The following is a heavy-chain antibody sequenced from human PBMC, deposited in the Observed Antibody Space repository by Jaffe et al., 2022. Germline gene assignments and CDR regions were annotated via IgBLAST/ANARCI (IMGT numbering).Heavy chain of an antibody. CDR3: ARDKYYYDSSGYYTETYYYYYMDV. V-gene: IGHV4-61*02. J-gene: IGHJ6*03. D-gene: IGHD3-22*01. Sequence: QVQLQESGPGLVKPSQTLSLTCTVSGGSISSGSYYWSWIRQPAGKGLEWIGRIYTSGSTNYNPSLKSRVTISVDTSKNQFSLKLSSVTAADTAVYYCARDKYYYDSSGYYTETYYYYYMDVWGKGTTVTVSS. CDR1: GGSISSGSYY. CDR2: IYTSGST.